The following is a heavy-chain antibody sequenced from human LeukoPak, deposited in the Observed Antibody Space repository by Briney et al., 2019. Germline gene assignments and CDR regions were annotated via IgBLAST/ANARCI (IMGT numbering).Heavy chain of an antibody. Sequence: SVKVSCKASGGTFSRYAISWVRQAPGQGLEWMGRIIPIFGTANYAQKFQGRVTITTDESTSTAYMELSSLRSEDTAVYYCASLQVQLGMIGSLDYWGQGTLVTVSS. CDR1: GGTFSRYA. D-gene: IGHD1-1*01. V-gene: IGHV1-69*05. CDR2: IIPIFGTA. CDR3: ASLQVQLGMIGSLDY. J-gene: IGHJ4*02.